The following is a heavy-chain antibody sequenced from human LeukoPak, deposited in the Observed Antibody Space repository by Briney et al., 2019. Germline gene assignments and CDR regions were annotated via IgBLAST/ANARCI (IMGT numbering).Heavy chain of an antibody. D-gene: IGHD2-15*01. V-gene: IGHV3-23*01. CDR2: ISGSGGST. Sequence: GGSLRLSCAASGFTFSSYAMSWVRQAPGKGLEWVSAISGSGGSTYYADSVKGRFTISRDNSKNTLYLQMNSLRAEDTAVYYCAKDVFPIVVVVAATGGGFDYWGQGPLVTVSS. CDR1: GFTFSSYA. J-gene: IGHJ4*02. CDR3: AKDVFPIVVVVAATGGGFDY.